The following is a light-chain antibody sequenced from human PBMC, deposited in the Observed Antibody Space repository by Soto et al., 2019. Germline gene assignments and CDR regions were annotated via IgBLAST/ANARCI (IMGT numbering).Light chain of an antibody. CDR2: DAS. CDR1: QSISSW. V-gene: IGKV1-5*01. Sequence: DIQMTQSPSTLYASAGDRVTITCRASQSISSWLAWYQQKPGKAPKLLIYDASSLESGVPSRFSGSGSGTEFALTISSLQPDDFATYYCQQYNSYPWTFGQGTKLEIK. J-gene: IGKJ2*02. CDR3: QQYNSYPWT.